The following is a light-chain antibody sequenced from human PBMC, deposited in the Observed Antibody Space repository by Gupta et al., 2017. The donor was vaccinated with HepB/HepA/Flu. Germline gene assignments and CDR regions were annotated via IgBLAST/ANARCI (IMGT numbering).Light chain of an antibody. Sequence: SYVLTQPPSLSVAPGGTARITCGGNNIGSKNGQWYKSKSGQPPVLGGQVVRYRPSGLPERFAGSTACQGEQLATRTVEAGDEGDEYGYEWGSSSDSLWVFGGGTKLTVL. J-gene: IGLJ3*02. V-gene: IGLV3-21*02. CDR3: YEWGSSSDSLWV. CDR1: NIGSKN. CDR2: VVR.